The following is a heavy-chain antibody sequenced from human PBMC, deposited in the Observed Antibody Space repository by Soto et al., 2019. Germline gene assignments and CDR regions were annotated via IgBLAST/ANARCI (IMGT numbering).Heavy chain of an antibody. Sequence: GGSLRLSCAASGFTFSSYGMHWVRQAPGKGLEWVAVISYDGSDKDYPDSMKGRFTISRDNSKNTVDLQVNSLRVEDTAVYYCARVPLDGGSPYYKTYYGMDVWGQGTTVTVSS. CDR2: ISYDGSDK. J-gene: IGHJ6*02. CDR3: ARVPLDGGSPYYKTYYGMDV. V-gene: IGHV3-30*03. CDR1: GFTFSSYG. D-gene: IGHD1-26*01.